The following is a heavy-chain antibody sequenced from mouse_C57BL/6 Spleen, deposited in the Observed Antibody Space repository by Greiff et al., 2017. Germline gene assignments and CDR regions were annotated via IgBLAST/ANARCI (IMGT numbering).Heavy chain of an antibody. V-gene: IGHV1-54*01. CDR2: INPGSGGT. CDR1: GYAFTNYL. Sequence: VQLQQSGAELVRPGTSVKVSCKASGYAFTNYLIEWVKQRPGQGLEWIGVINPGSGGTNYNEKFKGKATLTADKSSSTAYMQLSSLTSEDSAVYFCARRRFPYYAMDYWGQGTSVTVSS. CDR3: ARRRFPYYAMDY. J-gene: IGHJ4*01.